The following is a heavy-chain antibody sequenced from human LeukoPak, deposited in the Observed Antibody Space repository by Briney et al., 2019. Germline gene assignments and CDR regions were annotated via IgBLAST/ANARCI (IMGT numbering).Heavy chain of an antibody. Sequence: PSETLSLTCAVYGGSFSGYYWSWIRQPPGKGLEWIGEINHSGSTNYNPSLKSRVTISVDTSKNQFSLKLSSVTAADTAVYYCARGRMAYYSSSWDRVGYYYYYMDVWGKGTTVTISS. V-gene: IGHV4-34*01. CDR3: ARGRMAYYSSSWDRVGYYYYYMDV. CDR1: GGSFSGYY. J-gene: IGHJ6*03. CDR2: INHSGST. D-gene: IGHD6-13*01.